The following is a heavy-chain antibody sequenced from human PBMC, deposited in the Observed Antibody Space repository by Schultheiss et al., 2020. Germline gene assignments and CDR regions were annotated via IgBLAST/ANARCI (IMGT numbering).Heavy chain of an antibody. D-gene: IGHD3-10*01. V-gene: IGHV4-59*12. CDR3: ARGRFLRYGMDV. CDR2: IYYSGST. J-gene: IGHJ6*02. Sequence: SETLSLTCTVSGGSISSYYWSWIRQPPGKGLEWIGYIYYSGSTYYNPSLKSRVTISVDTSKNQFSLKLSSVTAADTAVYYCARGRFLRYGMDVWGQGTTVTVSS. CDR1: GGSISSYY.